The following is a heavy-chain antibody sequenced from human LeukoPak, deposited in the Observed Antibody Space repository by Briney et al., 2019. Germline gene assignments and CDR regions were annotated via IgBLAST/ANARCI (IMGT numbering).Heavy chain of an antibody. CDR1: AFTSSSYW. J-gene: IGHJ4*02. CDR3: ARADYRGNFLVY. CDR2: INPDGSSK. V-gene: IGHV3-74*01. Sequence: GGSMRLSCAASAFTSSSYWMHWVRQAPGKGLVWVSRINPDGSSKTYADSVKGRFTISRDNAKNTLYLQMNSLRAEDTAVYYCARADYRGNFLVYWGQGTLVTVSS. D-gene: IGHD1-26*01.